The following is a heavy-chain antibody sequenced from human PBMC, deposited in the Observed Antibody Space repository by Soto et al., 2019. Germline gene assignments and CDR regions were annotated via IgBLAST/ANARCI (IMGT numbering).Heavy chain of an antibody. Sequence: EVQLLESGGGLVQPGGSLRLSCAASGFTFSSFAMNWVRQAPGKGLEWVSAITGSGSSAYFADAVKGRFTISRDNSKKTLYLQMNSLRVEDSGVYFRAKATVTTSYFYGMDVRGQGTTVIVSS. CDR3: AKATVTTSYFYGMDV. CDR2: ITGSGSSA. CDR1: GFTFSSFA. V-gene: IGHV3-23*01. J-gene: IGHJ6*02. D-gene: IGHD4-4*01.